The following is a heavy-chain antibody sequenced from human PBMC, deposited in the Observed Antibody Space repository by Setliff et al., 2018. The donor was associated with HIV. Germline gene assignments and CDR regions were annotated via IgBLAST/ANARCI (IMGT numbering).Heavy chain of an antibody. CDR3: ARDRRTGYDILTGYSFDY. CDR2: IIPILGIA. J-gene: IGHJ4*02. Sequence: SVKVSCKASGGTFSSYAISWVRQAPGQGLEWMGGIIPILGIANYAQKFQGRVTITADKSTRTAYMELSSLRSDDTAVYYCARDRRTGYDILTGYSFDYWGQGTLFTVSS. V-gene: IGHV1-69*10. D-gene: IGHD3-9*01. CDR1: GGTFSSYA.